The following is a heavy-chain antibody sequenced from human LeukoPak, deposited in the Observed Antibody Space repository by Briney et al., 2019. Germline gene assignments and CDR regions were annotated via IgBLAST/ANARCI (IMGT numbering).Heavy chain of an antibody. CDR2: VSPPGGGT. CDR1: GGSISSSSYY. V-gene: IGHV3-23*01. D-gene: IGHD5-12*01. CDR3: AKSQRGYAPRRTYYYYMDV. J-gene: IGHJ6*03. Sequence: ETLSLTCTVSGGSISSSSYYWGWIRQPPGKGLEWVSGVSPPGGGTYYADSVKGRFTISRDNSKNTLYLQMNSLRAEDTAVYYCAKSQRGYAPRRTYYYYMDVWGKGTTVTVSS.